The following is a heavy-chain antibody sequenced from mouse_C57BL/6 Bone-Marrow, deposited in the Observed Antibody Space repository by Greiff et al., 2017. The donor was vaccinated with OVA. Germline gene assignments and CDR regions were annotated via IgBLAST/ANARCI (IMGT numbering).Heavy chain of an antibody. CDR1: GFTFSDYY. CDR3: AREYMITTEAWFAY. CDR2: ISNGGGST. V-gene: IGHV5-12*01. Sequence: VKLMESGGGLVQPGGSLKLSCAASGFTFSDYYMYWVRQTPEQRLEWVAYISNGGGSTYYPDTVKGRFTISSDNAKNTLYLQMSRLKSEDTAMYYCAREYMITTEAWFAYWGQGTLVTVSA. J-gene: IGHJ3*01. D-gene: IGHD2-4*01.